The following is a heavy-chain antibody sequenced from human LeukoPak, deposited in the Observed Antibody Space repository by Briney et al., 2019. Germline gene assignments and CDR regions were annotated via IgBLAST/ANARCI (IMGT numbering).Heavy chain of an antibody. CDR3: ARDQEGFDY. CDR1: GYTFTSNY. CDR2: IYPRDGST. V-gene: IGHV1-46*01. Sequence: ASVKVSCKASGYTFTSNYIHWVRQAPGQGLEWMGMIYPRDGSTSYAQKFQGRVTVTRDTSTSTVHMELSGLRSEGTAVYYCARDQEGFDYRGQGTLVTVSS. J-gene: IGHJ4*02.